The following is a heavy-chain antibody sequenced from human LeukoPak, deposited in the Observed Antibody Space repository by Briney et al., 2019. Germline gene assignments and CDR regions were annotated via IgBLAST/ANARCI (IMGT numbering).Heavy chain of an antibody. V-gene: IGHV3-23*01. D-gene: IGHD6-19*01. CDR2: ISPRGDIT. Sequence: QTGGSLRLSCAASGFSFRSHGMNWVRQAPGKGLEWVSGISPRGDITYYKDSVRGRFTISRDNFKNTVSLQLNSLRAEDTAVYYCAREVRSGWAPGFDYWGQGTLVTVSS. CDR3: AREVRSGWAPGFDY. CDR1: GFSFRSHG. J-gene: IGHJ4*02.